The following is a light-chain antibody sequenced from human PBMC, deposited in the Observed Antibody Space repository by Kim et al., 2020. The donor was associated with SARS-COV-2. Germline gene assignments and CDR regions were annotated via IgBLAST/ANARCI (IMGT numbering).Light chain of an antibody. CDR3: QQYSGFT. V-gene: IGKV1-5*01. CDR2: DAS. J-gene: IGKJ2*01. CDR1: QSISSW. Sequence: TLSASVGDRVTITCRASQSISSWLAWYQQKPGKAPNLLIYDASSLQSGVPSRFSGSGSGTEFTLTISSLQPDDFATYYCQQYSGFTFGQGTKLEI.